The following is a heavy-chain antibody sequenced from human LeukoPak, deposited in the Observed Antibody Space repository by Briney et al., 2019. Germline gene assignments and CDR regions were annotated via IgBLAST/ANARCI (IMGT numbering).Heavy chain of an antibody. Sequence: PGGSLRLSCAASGFTFSSYSMNWVRQAPGKGLEWVSSISSNSSYIYYADSVKGRFTISRDNAKNSLYLQMNSLRAEDTAVYYCAKDLSRRGYSGPAANWGQGTLVTVSS. D-gene: IGHD5-12*01. CDR3: AKDLSRRGYSGPAAN. CDR2: ISSNSSYI. CDR1: GFTFSSYS. V-gene: IGHV3-21*01. J-gene: IGHJ4*02.